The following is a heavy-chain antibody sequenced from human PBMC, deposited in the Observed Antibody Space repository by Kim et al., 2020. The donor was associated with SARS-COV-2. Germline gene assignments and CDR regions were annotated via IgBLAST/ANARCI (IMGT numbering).Heavy chain of an antibody. CDR2: ITYDGSNI. J-gene: IGHJ4*02. CDR1: GFTFSSYG. CDR3: AKDQYGSGGYGFDY. D-gene: IGHD6-19*01. V-gene: IGHV3-30*18. Sequence: GGSLRLSCAASGFTFSSYGMHWVRQAPGKGLEWVAVITYDGSNIYYADSVKGRFTISRDNSKNTLYLQMNSLRAEDTAVYYCAKDQYGSGGYGFDYWGQGTLVTVSS.